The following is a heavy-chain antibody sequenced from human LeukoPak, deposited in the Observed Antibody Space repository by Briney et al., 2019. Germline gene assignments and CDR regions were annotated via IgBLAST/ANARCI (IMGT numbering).Heavy chain of an antibody. CDR3: ARDRITIFGVEYYFDY. Sequence: PGGSLRLSCAASGFTFSSYSMNWVRQAPGKGLEWVSSISSSSSYIYYADSVKGRFTISRDNAKNSLYLQMNSLRAEDTAVYYCARDRITIFGVEYYFDYWGQGTLVTVSS. D-gene: IGHD3-3*01. V-gene: IGHV3-21*01. J-gene: IGHJ4*02. CDR2: ISSSSSYI. CDR1: GFTFSSYS.